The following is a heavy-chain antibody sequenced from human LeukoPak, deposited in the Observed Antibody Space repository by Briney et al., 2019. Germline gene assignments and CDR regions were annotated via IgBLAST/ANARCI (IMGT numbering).Heavy chain of an antibody. Sequence: GGSLRLSCAASGFTFTFYAMSWVRQAPGKGLEWVSAISGNGATTYYADSVKGRFTISRDNSKNTLYLQMNSLRADDTAVYYCANGDYYGSGSYSVLSSFDSWGQGSLVTVSS. V-gene: IGHV3-23*01. D-gene: IGHD3-10*01. CDR1: GFTFTFYA. CDR2: ISGNGATT. J-gene: IGHJ4*02. CDR3: ANGDYYGSGSYSVLSSFDS.